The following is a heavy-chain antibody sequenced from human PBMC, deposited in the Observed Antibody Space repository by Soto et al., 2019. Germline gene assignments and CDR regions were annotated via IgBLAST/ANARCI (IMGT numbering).Heavy chain of an antibody. J-gene: IGHJ4*02. D-gene: IGHD2-2*01. V-gene: IGHV4-31*03. CDR1: GGSISSGGYY. Sequence: SETLSLTCTVSGGSISSGGYYWSWLRQHPGKGVEWIGYIYYSGSTYYNPSLKSRATISVDTSKNQFSLKLSSVTAADTAVYYCAAQGGDCSSTSCLDYWGQGTLVTVSS. CDR2: IYYSGST. CDR3: AAQGGDCSSTSCLDY.